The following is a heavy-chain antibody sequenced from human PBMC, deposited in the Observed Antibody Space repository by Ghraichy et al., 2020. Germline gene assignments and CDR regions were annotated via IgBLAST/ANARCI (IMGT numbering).Heavy chain of an antibody. J-gene: IGHJ4*02. CDR1: GGSISSNGYY. CDR3: VRHRAGTMMDD. CDR2: GPYSGNT. Sequence: SETLSLTCTVSGGSISSNGYYWGWIRQPPGKGLEWVGSGPYSGNTDYNPSLKSRVTTSADTSKNQLFLKVSSVTAADTAVYYCVRHRAGTMMDDWGQGNLVTVSS. V-gene: IGHV4-39*01. D-gene: IGHD3-22*01.